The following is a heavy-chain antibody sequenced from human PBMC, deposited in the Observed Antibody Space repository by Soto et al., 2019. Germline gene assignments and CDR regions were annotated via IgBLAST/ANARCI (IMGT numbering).Heavy chain of an antibody. J-gene: IGHJ4*02. CDR3: ARGKRFLEWLFDY. CDR1: GYTFTGYY. D-gene: IGHD3-3*01. Sequence: ASVKVSCKASGYTFTGYYMHWVRQAPGQGLEWMGWINPNSGGTNYAQKFQGWVTMTRDTSISTAYMELSRLRSDDTAVYYCARGKRFLEWLFDYWGQGTLVTVSS. CDR2: INPNSGGT. V-gene: IGHV1-2*04.